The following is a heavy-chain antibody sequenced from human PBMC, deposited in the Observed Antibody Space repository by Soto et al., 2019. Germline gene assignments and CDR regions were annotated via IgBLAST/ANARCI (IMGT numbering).Heavy chain of an antibody. Sequence: SETLSLTCTVSGSSISSSSYYWGWIRQPPGKGLEWIGSIYYSGSTYYNPSLKSRVTISVDTSKNQFSLKLSSVTAADTAVYYCARDAIVPAAMIGIGWFDPWGQGTLVTVSS. V-gene: IGHV4-39*02. J-gene: IGHJ5*02. CDR3: ARDAIVPAAMIGIGWFDP. CDR1: GSSISSSSYY. CDR2: IYYSGST. D-gene: IGHD2-2*01.